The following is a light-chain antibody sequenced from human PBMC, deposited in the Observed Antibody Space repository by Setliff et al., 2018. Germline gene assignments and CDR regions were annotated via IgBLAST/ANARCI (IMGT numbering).Light chain of an antibody. CDR3: NAYTSGTTYV. CDR2: GVS. Sequence: QSVLTQPASVSGSPGQSITISCSGTSSDVGSYDLVPWYQQHPGKAPKLIIYGVSDRPSGVSNRFSGSKSGNTASLTISGLQTEDEADYYCNAYTSGTTYVFGTGTKVTVL. J-gene: IGLJ1*01. CDR1: SSDVGSYDL. V-gene: IGLV2-14*03.